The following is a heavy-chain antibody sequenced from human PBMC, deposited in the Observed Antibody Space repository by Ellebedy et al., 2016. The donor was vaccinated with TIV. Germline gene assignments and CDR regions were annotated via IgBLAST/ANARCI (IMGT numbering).Heavy chain of an antibody. CDR3: ARDRGSGWNFFDD. J-gene: IGHJ4*02. V-gene: IGHV3-74*01. Sequence: GGSLRLSXAASGFTFSTYVMTWVRQAPGKGLEWVSTINAGGSSTSYADSVKGRFTISRDNAKNTLDLQMNSLRAEDTAVYYCARDRGSGWNFFDDWGQGALVTVSS. CDR2: INAGGSST. CDR1: GFTFSTYV. D-gene: IGHD6-19*01.